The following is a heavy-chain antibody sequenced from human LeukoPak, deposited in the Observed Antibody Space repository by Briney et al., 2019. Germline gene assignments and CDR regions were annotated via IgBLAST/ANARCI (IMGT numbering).Heavy chain of an antibody. Sequence: SQTLSLTCTVSGGSISRYYWSWIRQPAGKGLEWIVRIYTSGRTNYNPSLKSLVSMSVDTSKNQFSLMLSSVTAADTAVYYCARGELRVGHYPFGYWGQGTVVTVSS. CDR2: IYTSGRT. J-gene: IGHJ4*02. V-gene: IGHV4-4*07. CDR1: GGSISRYY. D-gene: IGHD4-17*01. CDR3: ARGELRVGHYPFGY.